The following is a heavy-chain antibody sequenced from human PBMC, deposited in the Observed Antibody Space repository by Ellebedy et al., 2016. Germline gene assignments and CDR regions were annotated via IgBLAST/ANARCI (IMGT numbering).Heavy chain of an antibody. J-gene: IGHJ4*02. CDR1: GGTFSSYA. Sequence: SVKVSXKASGGTFSSYAISWVRQAPGQGLEWMGGIIPIFGTANYAQKFQGRVTITADESTSTAYMELSSLRSEDTAVYYCARGYYYGSGSDDYWGQGTLVTVSS. D-gene: IGHD3-10*01. CDR3: ARGYYYGSGSDDY. CDR2: IIPIFGTA. V-gene: IGHV1-69*13.